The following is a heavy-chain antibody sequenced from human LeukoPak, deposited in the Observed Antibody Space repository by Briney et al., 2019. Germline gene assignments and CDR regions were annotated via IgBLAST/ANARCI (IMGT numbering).Heavy chain of an antibody. Sequence: ASVKVSCKASGYTFSNYGISWARQAPGQGLEWLGWISAYNGNTHYAQKLQGRVTLTTDTSTSTAYMEVRSLRSDDTAVYFCARVIPDYYDSSGYPLFFDYWGQGTLVTVSS. CDR1: GYTFSNYG. CDR3: ARVIPDYYDSSGYPLFFDY. V-gene: IGHV1-18*01. D-gene: IGHD3-22*01. CDR2: ISAYNGNT. J-gene: IGHJ4*02.